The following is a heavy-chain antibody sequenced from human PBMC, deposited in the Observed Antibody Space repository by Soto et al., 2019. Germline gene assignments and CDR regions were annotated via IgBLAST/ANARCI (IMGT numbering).Heavy chain of an antibody. D-gene: IGHD6-6*01. J-gene: IGHJ4*02. V-gene: IGHV4-34*02. CDR1: GGSFSGYY. Sequence: QVQLQQWGAGLLKPSETLSLTCVVSGGSFSGYYWSWIRQPPGKGLEWIGEVSHSGSTNYNPSLNSRVTISVDTSKYQFSLKVSSVPAADTAVYYCARSNPSRPDYWGQRTLVTVSS. CDR3: ARSNPSRPDY. CDR2: VSHSGST.